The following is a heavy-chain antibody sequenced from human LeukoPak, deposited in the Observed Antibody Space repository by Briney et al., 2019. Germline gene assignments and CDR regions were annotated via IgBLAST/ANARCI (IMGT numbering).Heavy chain of an antibody. CDR1: GGSFSGYY. V-gene: IGHV4-34*01. Sequence: SETLSLTCAVYGGSFSGYYWSWIRQPPGKGLEWIGEINHSGSTNYNPSLKSRVTISVDTSKNQFSLKLSSVTAADTAVYYCARSPPSYSYYYYYMDVWGQGTTVTISS. J-gene: IGHJ6*03. CDR2: INHSGST. CDR3: ARSPPSYSYYYYYMDV. D-gene: IGHD1-26*01.